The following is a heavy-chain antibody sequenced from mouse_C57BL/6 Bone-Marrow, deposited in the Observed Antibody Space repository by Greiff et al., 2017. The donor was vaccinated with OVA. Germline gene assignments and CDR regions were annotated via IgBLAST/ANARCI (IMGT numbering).Heavy chain of an antibody. V-gene: IGHV2-2*01. CDR2: IWSGGST. CDR1: GFSLTSYG. D-gene: IGHD3-2*02. Sequence: QVQLQQSGPGLVQPSQSLSITCTVSGFSLTSYGVHWVRQSPGKGLEWLGVIWSGGSTDYNAAFISRLSISKDNSKSQVFFKMNSLQADDTAIYYCARKDSSRDPPMDYWGQGTSVTVSS. CDR3: ARKDSSRDPPMDY. J-gene: IGHJ4*01.